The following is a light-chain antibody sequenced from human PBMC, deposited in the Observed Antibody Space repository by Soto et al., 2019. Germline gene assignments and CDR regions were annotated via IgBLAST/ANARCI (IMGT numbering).Light chain of an antibody. Sequence: DIQMTQSPYTLSASIGDRVTITCRASQSISSWLAWYQQKPGKATKLLIYDGSSLESGVPSRFSGSGSGTECTLTISSLQPDDLATYYSQQYNSYPRTLGGGTKVDIK. CDR3: QQYNSYPRT. CDR2: DGS. CDR1: QSISSW. V-gene: IGKV1-5*01. J-gene: IGKJ4*02.